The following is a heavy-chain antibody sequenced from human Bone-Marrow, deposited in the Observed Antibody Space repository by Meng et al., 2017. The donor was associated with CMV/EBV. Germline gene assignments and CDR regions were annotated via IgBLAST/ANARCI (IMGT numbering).Heavy chain of an antibody. D-gene: IGHD3-22*01. J-gene: IGHJ4*02. CDR1: YPFTSYY. V-gene: IGHV1-46*01. CDR3: ARGGITMIVVVTQPPDY. CDR2: INPSGGST. Sequence: YPFTSYYMHWVRQAPGQGLEWMGIINPSGGSTSYAQKFQGRVTMTRDTSTSTVYMELSSLRSEDTAVYYCARGGITMIVVVTQPPDYWGQGTLVTVSS.